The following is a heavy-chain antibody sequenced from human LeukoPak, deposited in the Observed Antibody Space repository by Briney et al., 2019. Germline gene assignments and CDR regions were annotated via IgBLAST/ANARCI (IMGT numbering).Heavy chain of an antibody. CDR1: GGSISSGGYY. J-gene: IGHJ4*02. V-gene: IGHV4-31*03. CDR3: ARAHTVTYFDY. CDR2: IYYSGST. Sequence: SETLSLTYTVSGGSISSGGYYWSWIRQHPGKGLEWIGYIYYSGSTYYNPSLKSRVTISVDTSKNQFSLKLSSVTAADTAVYYCARAHTVTYFDYWGQGTLVTVSS. D-gene: IGHD4-17*01.